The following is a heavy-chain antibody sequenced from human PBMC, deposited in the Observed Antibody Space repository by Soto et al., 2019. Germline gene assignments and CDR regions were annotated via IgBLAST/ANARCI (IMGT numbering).Heavy chain of an antibody. V-gene: IGHV1-69*02. D-gene: IGHD3-9*01. CDR1: GGTFSSYT. J-gene: IGHJ5*02. CDR3: ARAPHILTGYSDNWFDP. Sequence: ASVKVSCKASGGTFSSYTISWVRQAPGQGLEWMGRIIPILGIANYAQKFQGRVTITADKSTSTAYMELSSLRSEDTAVYYCARAPHILTGYSDNWFDPWGQGTLVTVSS. CDR2: IIPILGIA.